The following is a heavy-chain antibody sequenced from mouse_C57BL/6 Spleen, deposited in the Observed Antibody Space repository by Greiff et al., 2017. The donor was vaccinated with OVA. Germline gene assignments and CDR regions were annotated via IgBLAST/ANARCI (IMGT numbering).Heavy chain of an antibody. V-gene: IGHV2-2*01. Sequence: QVQLKESGPGLVQPSQSLSITCTVSGFSLTSYGVHWVRPSPGKGLEWLGVIWSGGSTDYNAAFISRLSISKDNSKSQVFFKMNSLQADDTAIYYCARSASITTVEPGYFDYWGQGTTLTVSS. CDR3: ARSASITTVEPGYFDY. CDR1: GFSLTSYG. D-gene: IGHD1-1*01. J-gene: IGHJ2*01. CDR2: IWSGGST.